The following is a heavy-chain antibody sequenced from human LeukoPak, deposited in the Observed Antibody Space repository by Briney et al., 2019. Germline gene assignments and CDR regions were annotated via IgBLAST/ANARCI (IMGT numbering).Heavy chain of an antibody. CDR3: ASSPLSHCSGTSCQYDDVFDI. CDR1: GFTFSYYA. J-gene: IGHJ3*02. V-gene: IGHV3-23*01. CDR2: ISGSGGHT. D-gene: IGHD2-2*01. Sequence: GGSLRLSCAASGFTFSYYAMSWVRQTPGKVLEWVSAISGSGGHTYYADSVKGRFTISRDNSKNTLYLQMNSLRAEDTAVYYYASSPLSHCSGTSCQYDDVFDIWGEGTMVTVCS.